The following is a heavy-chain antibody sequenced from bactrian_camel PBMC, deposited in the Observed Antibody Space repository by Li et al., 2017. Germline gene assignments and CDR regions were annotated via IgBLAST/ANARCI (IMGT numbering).Heavy chain of an antibody. Sequence: HVQLVESGGKVVQADGSLRLSCRSNVYTSGFWCMAWFRQGKGEQAEGVATIDKDGREFYADSVKDRFTISQDSAKNTVYLQMNSLKPEDTAMYYCAADVARTPRFAGAGLGTTADYGYWGQGTQVTVS. CDR2: IDKDGRE. CDR3: AADVARTPRFAGAGLGTTADYGY. V-gene: IGHV3S53*01. D-gene: IGHD5*01. CDR1: VYTSGFWC. J-gene: IGHJ6*01.